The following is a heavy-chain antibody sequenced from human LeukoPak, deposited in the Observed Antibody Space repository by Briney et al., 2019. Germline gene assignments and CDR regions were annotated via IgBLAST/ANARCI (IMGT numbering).Heavy chain of an antibody. D-gene: IGHD3-9*01. CDR1: GGSINNYY. CDR2: IYYSGST. J-gene: IGHJ6*03. CDR3: ARGHYDILTGYLYYYYYMDV. V-gene: IGHV4-59*01. Sequence: SETLSLTCTVSGGSINNYYWNWIRQPPGKGLEWIGYIYYSGSTNYNPSLKSRVTISVDTSKNQFSLKLSSVTAADTAVYYCARGHYDILTGYLYYYYYMDVWGKGTTVTISS.